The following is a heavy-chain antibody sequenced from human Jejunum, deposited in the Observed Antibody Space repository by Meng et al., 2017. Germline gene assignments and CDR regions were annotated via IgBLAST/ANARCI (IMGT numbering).Heavy chain of an antibody. CDR1: VGSLSTAGYY. V-gene: IGHV4-39*07. J-gene: IGHJ5*02. Sequence: QREPRESGPGLVKTSETLSLTCAVSVGSLSTAGYYWGWIRQAPGKGLEWIESIFYSGTTYYNPSLQSRVTISIDTSKNQFSLKMNSVTAADTAVYYCARDTAGFGPWGQGTLVTVSS. D-gene: IGHD6-13*01. CDR3: ARDTAGFGP. CDR2: IFYSGTT.